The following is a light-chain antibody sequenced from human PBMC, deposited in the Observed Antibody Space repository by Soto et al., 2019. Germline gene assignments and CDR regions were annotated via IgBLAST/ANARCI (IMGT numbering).Light chain of an antibody. CDR3: QHYDNLGLT. Sequence: DIQMTQSPPFLSASVGDRVTVTCQASQGITTSLNWYQQKPGKAPRLLIFGASNLETGVPSRFSGSGSGTEFSFTISSLQPEDIATYYCQHYDNLGLTFGGGTK. J-gene: IGKJ4*01. CDR2: GAS. CDR1: QGITTS. V-gene: IGKV1-33*01.